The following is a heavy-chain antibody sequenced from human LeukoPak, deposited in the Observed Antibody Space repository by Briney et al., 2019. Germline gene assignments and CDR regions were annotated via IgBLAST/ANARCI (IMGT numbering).Heavy chain of an antibody. Sequence: GGSLRLSCAASGFTFSEHYMDWVRQTPGKGLEWIGRTRNKANSYSTEYAASVKGRFTISRDESKNSLYSQMSSLKTEDTAVYFCARGETATFRGPYFDYWGQGTLVTVSS. CDR1: GFTFSEHY. J-gene: IGHJ4*02. CDR2: TRNKANSYST. V-gene: IGHV3-72*01. CDR3: ARGETATFRGPYFDY. D-gene: IGHD5-24*01.